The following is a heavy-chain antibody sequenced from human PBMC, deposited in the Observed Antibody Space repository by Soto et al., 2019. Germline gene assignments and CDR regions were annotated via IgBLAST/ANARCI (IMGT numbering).Heavy chain of an antibody. Sequence: GSGPTLVNPTQTLTLTCTFSGFSLSTSGVGVGWIRQPPGKALEWLALIYWDDDKRYSPSLKSRLTITKDTSKNQVVLTMTNMDPVDTATYYCAHRPVDGSGSPYPPYFDYWGQGTLVTVSS. J-gene: IGHJ4*02. D-gene: IGHD3-10*01. CDR3: AHRPVDGSGSPYPPYFDY. CDR2: IYWDDDK. CDR1: GFSLSTSGVG. V-gene: IGHV2-5*02.